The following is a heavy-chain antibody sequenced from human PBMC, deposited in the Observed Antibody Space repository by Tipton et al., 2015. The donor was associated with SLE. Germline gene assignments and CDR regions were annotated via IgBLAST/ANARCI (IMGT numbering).Heavy chain of an antibody. D-gene: IGHD2-15*01. J-gene: IGHJ4*02. CDR1: GGSISSSSYY. CDR3: ATPSTTRGGSGWH. CDR2: ISYSGST. Sequence: TLSLTCTVSGGSISSSSYYWGWIRQPPGKGLEWIGSISYSGSTYYNPSLKSRVTISVDTSKNQFSLKLSSVTAADTAVYYCATPSTTRGGSGWHWGQGTLVTVSS. V-gene: IGHV4-39*07.